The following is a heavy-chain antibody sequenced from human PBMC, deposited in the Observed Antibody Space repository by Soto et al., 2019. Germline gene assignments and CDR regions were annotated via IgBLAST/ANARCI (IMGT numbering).Heavy chain of an antibody. J-gene: IGHJ1*01. D-gene: IGHD6-25*01. Sequence: ASVKVSCKASGYSFTAFGITWVRQAPGQGLEWMGGINVYNGRANYAQKYQGRVAMTTDTSTNTAYMELMNLRPADTAVYYCVRERDSSGSLSAYWGQGTQVTVSS. V-gene: IGHV1-18*01. CDR2: INVYNGRA. CDR1: GYSFTAFG. CDR3: VRERDSSGSLSAY.